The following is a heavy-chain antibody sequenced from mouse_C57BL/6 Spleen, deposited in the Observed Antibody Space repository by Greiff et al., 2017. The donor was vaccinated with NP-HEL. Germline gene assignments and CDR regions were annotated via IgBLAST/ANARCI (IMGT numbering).Heavy chain of an antibody. V-gene: IGHV1-82*01. CDR2: IYPGDGDT. Sequence: QVQLQQSGPELVKPGASVKISCKASGYAFSSSWMNWVKQRPGKGLEWIGRIYPGDGDTNYNGKFKGKATLTADKSSSTAYMQLSSLTSEDSAVYFCARESAYDYDEDWFAYWGQGTLVTVSA. D-gene: IGHD2-4*01. CDR1: GYAFSSSW. J-gene: IGHJ3*01. CDR3: ARESAYDYDEDWFAY.